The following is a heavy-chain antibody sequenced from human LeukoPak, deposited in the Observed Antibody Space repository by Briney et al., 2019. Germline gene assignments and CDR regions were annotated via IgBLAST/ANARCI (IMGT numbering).Heavy chain of an antibody. J-gene: IGHJ4*02. CDR3: AREGEWSRDY. CDR1: GLTFKNYW. CDR2: IKGDGSKE. Sequence: GGSLRLSCAGSGLTFKNYWMDWVRQVPGKGLEWLANIKGDGSKENYLDSVKGRFTISRDNARNSLYLQMNSLRTEDTAVYYCAREGEWSRDYWGQGTLVIVSS. D-gene: IGHD2-8*01. V-gene: IGHV3-7*01.